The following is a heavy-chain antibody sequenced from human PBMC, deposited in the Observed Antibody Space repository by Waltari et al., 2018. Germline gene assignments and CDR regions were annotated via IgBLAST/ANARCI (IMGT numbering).Heavy chain of an antibody. J-gene: IGHJ5*02. CDR3: ARGTRSFDP. Sequence: QLQLVPSEAEVKKHGAAVKVCCKASGYTVKKDDLNWVRQAAGQVLEWIGWMNPNSGNTGYAQQFQGRVTMTRNTSITTAYMELTSLRSEDTAVYYCARGTRSFDPWGQGTLVTVSS. V-gene: IGHV1-8*01. D-gene: IGHD2-2*01. CDR2: MNPNSGNT. CDR1: GYTVKKDD.